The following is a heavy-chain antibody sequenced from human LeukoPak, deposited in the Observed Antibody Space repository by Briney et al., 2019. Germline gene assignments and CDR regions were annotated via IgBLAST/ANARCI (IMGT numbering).Heavy chain of an antibody. V-gene: IGHV4-4*07. D-gene: IGHD6-19*01. CDR3: ARSSHLHSSGWYAGAFDI. CDR2: IYTSGST. CDR1: GGSISSYY. J-gene: IGHJ3*02. Sequence: SETLSLTCTVSGGSISSYYWSWIRQPAGKGLEWIGRIYTSGSTNYNPSLKSRVTMSVDTSKNQFSLKLSPVTAADTAGYYCARSSHLHSSGWYAGAFDIWGQGTMVTVSS.